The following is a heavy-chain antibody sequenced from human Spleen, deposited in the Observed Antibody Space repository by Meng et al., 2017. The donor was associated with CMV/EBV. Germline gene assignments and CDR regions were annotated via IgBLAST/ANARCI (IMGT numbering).Heavy chain of an antibody. Sequence: DVQLVECGGXGVKSGGSRXLGCAVSGFTFSSYSMNWVRQAPGKGLEWVSSISSSSSYIYYADSVKGRFTISRDNAKNSLYLQMNSLRAEDTAVYYCARVEGYYYDSRGYPDYWGQGTLGTVSS. V-gene: IGHV3-21*01. CDR3: ARVEGYYYDSRGYPDY. CDR1: GFTFSSYS. D-gene: IGHD3-22*01. CDR2: ISSSSSYI. J-gene: IGHJ4*02.